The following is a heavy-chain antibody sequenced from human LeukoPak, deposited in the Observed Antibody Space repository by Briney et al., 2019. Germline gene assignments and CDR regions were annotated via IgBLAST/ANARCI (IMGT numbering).Heavy chain of an antibody. V-gene: IGHV3-33*08. J-gene: IGHJ3*02. CDR2: IWYDGSNK. Sequence: GWSLRLSCIASGLTLSDHIIDWVRQAPGKGLEWVAVIWYDGSNKYYADSVKGRFTISRDNSKNTLYLQMNSLRAEDTAVYYCARESHCSSTSCYVGSGAFDIWGQATMVTVSS. CDR1: GLTLSDHI. CDR3: ARESHCSSTSCYVGSGAFDI. D-gene: IGHD2-2*01.